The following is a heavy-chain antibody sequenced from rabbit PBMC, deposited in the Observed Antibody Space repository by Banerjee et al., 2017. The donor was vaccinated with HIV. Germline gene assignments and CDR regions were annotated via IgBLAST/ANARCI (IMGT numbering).Heavy chain of an antibody. Sequence: QLKESGGGLVQPGGSLKLSCKASAFDFSSGGVSWVRQAPGKGLEWIGYIDPVFGSTNYASWVNGRFTISSHNAQNTLYLQLNSLTAADTATYFCARDRVYEGCEMWGPGTLVTVS. CDR1: AFDFSSGG. CDR3: ARDRVYEGCEM. J-gene: IGHJ4*01. V-gene: IGHV1S7*01. D-gene: IGHD3-1*01. CDR2: IDPVFGST.